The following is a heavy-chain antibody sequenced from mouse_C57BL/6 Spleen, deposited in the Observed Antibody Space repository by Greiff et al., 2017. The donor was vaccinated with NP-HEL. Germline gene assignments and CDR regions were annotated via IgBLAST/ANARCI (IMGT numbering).Heavy chain of an antibody. CDR2: IDPESGDT. CDR1: GFNIKDDY. CDR3: TPSITTVPYAMDY. V-gene: IGHV14-4*01. Sequence: VQLQESGAELVRPGASVKLSCTASGFNIKDDYMHWVKQRPEQGLEWIGWIDPESGDTEYASKFQGKATITADTSSNTAYLQLSSLTSEDTAVYYCTPSITTVPYAMDYWGQGTSVTVSS. J-gene: IGHJ4*01. D-gene: IGHD1-1*01.